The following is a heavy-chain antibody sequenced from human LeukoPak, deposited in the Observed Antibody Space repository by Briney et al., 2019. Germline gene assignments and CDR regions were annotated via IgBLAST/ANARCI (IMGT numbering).Heavy chain of an antibody. CDR3: AREKFGVSFDT. Sequence: ASVKVSCKVSGYTFTRYGSSWVRQAPGQGLEWMGWVSPYNGQTNYVQPFQGRVTITTDTATSAAYMELRSLRSDDTAVYYCAREKFGVSFDTWGQGTLVTVSS. J-gene: IGHJ4*02. V-gene: IGHV1-18*01. CDR1: GYTFTRYG. CDR2: VSPYNGQT. D-gene: IGHD3-10*01.